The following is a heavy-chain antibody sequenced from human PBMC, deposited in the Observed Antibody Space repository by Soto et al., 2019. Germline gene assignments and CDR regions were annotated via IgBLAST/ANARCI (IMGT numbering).Heavy chain of an antibody. Sequence: ASVKVSCKASGYTFTSYYMHWVRQAPGQGLEWMGIINPSGGSTSYAQKFQGRVTMTRDTSTSTVYMELSSLRSEDTAVYYCARALPYYDFWSGYYIVGDYYYYGMDVWG. D-gene: IGHD3-3*01. CDR1: GYTFTSYY. CDR2: INPSGGST. CDR3: ARALPYYDFWSGYYIVGDYYYYGMDV. J-gene: IGHJ6*02. V-gene: IGHV1-46*01.